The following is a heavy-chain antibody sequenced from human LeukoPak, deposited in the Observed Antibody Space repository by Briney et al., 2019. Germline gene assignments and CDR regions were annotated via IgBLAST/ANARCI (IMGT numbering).Heavy chain of an antibody. V-gene: IGHV1-2*02. Sequence: ASVKVSCKASGYTFTGYYMHWVRQAPGQGLEWMGWINPNSGGTNYAQKSQGRVTMTRDTSISTAYMELSRLRSDGTAVYYCARGGHRYYGSGILQDYNWLDPWGQGTLVTVSS. CDR1: GYTFTGYY. CDR3: ARGGHRYYGSGILQDYNWLDP. CDR2: INPNSGGT. J-gene: IGHJ5*02. D-gene: IGHD3-10*01.